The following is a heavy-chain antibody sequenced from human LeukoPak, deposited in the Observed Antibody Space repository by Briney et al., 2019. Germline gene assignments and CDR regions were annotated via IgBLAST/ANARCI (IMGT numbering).Heavy chain of an antibody. CDR3: ARRDTTMASFDY. Sequence: SETLSLTCTVSGASISSSNYYWGWLRQPPGKGLEWIGSIYYSGSTYYNPSLKSRVTISVDTSKNQFSLKLSSVTAADTAVYYCARRDTTMASFDYWGQGTLVTVFS. D-gene: IGHD5-18*01. J-gene: IGHJ4*02. CDR2: IYYSGST. V-gene: IGHV4-39*01. CDR1: GASISSSNYY.